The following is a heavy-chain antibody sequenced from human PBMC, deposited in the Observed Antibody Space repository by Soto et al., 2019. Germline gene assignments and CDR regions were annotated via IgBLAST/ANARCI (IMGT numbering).Heavy chain of an antibody. V-gene: IGHV3-23*01. CDR3: AKDRTTGPRKVDY. CDR1: GFTFSTYA. CDR2: ISDSGDYT. Sequence: EVQLLESGGGLVLPGGSLRLSCAASGFTFSTYAMNWVRQAPGKGLEWVSGISDSGDYTNYADSVKGRFTISRDKSKITLSLQMNSLRAEDTAVYYCAKDRTTGPRKVDYWGQGTLITVSS. J-gene: IGHJ4*02. D-gene: IGHD2-2*01.